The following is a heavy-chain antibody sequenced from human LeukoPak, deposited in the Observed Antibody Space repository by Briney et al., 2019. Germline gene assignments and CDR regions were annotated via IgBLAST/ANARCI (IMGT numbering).Heavy chain of an antibody. CDR1: GFTFSAYA. Sequence: GGSLRLSCVASGFTFSAYAMTWVRQAPGKGLEWVSSISVSGGGTYYADSVRGRFTISRDNSKNTLFLHMNSLRAEDTAVYYCVKDRMDESNCAADCLQSWGQGTLVTVSS. D-gene: IGHD2-21*02. V-gene: IGHV3-23*01. J-gene: IGHJ4*02. CDR3: VKDRMDESNCAADCLQS. CDR2: ISVSGGGT.